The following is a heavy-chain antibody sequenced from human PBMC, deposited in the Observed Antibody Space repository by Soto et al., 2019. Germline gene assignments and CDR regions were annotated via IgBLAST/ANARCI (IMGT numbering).Heavy chain of an antibody. Sequence: EVQLLESGGGLVQPGGSLRLSCAASGFTFSSYAMNWVRQGPGKGLEWVSVISGSGGSTYYADSVKVRFTISRDNSKNTLYLQMNSLKAEDTAVYYCASRSSGWYFDYWGQGTLVTVSS. CDR1: GFTFSSYA. D-gene: IGHD6-19*01. CDR2: ISGSGGST. J-gene: IGHJ4*02. V-gene: IGHV3-23*01. CDR3: ASRSSGWYFDY.